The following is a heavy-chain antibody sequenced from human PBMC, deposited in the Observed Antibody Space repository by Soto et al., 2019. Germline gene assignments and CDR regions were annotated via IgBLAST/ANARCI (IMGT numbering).Heavy chain of an antibody. Sequence: QVQLVESGGGVVQPGRSLRLSCAASGFTFSDYAMHWVRQAPGKGLEWVAVVSHDGRNTHYADSVKGRFTISRDSSKNTVSLEMTSLRAEDKAVYYCSKGGRQWLVTSDFNYWGQGALVTVSS. CDR2: VSHDGRNT. J-gene: IGHJ4*02. CDR3: SKGGRQWLVTSDFNY. D-gene: IGHD6-19*01. V-gene: IGHV3-30*18. CDR1: GFTFSDYA.